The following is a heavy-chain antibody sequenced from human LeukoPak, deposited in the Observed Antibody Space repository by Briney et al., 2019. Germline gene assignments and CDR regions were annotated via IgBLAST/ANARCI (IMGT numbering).Heavy chain of an antibody. V-gene: IGHV3-33*06. CDR3: AKADEMNMDY. J-gene: IGHJ4*02. Sequence: GGSLRLSCAASGFTFSSYGMYWVRQAPGKGLEWVAVIWYDGSNKYYADSVKGRFTISKDNSKNTLDLQMNSLRAEDTAVYYCAKADEMNMDYWGQGTLVTVSS. D-gene: IGHD2/OR15-2a*01. CDR1: GFTFSSYG. CDR2: IWYDGSNK.